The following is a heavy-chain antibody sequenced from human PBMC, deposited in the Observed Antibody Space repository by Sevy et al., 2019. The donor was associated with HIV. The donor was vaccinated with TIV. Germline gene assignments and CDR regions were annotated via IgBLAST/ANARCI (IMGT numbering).Heavy chain of an antibody. CDR3: ARVHPYCGGDCYEFDY. D-gene: IGHD2-21*02. V-gene: IGHV3-30*04. J-gene: IGHJ4*02. CDR1: GFTFSSYA. Sequence: GWSLRLSCAASGFTFSSYAMHWVRQPPGKGLEWVPVISYDGSNKYYADSVKGRFTISRDNSKNTLYLQMNSLRAEDTAVYYCARVHPYCGGDCYEFDYWGQGTLVTVSS. CDR2: ISYDGSNK.